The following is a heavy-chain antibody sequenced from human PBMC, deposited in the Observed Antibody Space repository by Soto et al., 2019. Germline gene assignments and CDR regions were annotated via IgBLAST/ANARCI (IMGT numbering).Heavy chain of an antibody. CDR3: AKEGYSYGYQGDAFDI. CDR1: GFTFSSYA. J-gene: IGHJ3*02. V-gene: IGHV3-23*01. D-gene: IGHD5-18*01. CDR2: ISGSGGST. Sequence: GGSLRLSCAASGFTFSSYAMSWVRQAPGKGLEWVSAISGSGGSTYYADSVKGRFTISRDNSKNTLYLQMNSLRAEDTAVYYCAKEGYSYGYQGDAFDIWGQGTMVTVSS.